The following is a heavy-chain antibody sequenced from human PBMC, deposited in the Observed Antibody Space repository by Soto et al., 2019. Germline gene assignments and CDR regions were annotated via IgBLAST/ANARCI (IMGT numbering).Heavy chain of an antibody. CDR3: ARGRGYSYGLDP. CDR2: ISYSGTT. CDR1: GDSISSNTNY. J-gene: IGHJ5*02. Sequence: QVQLQESGPGLVKPSQTLSLTCTVSGDSISSNTNYWSWIRQPPGEGLEWIGFISYSGTTSYSPALKRRVAISLDTSKNQFSLILSSVTATDTAVYYCARGRGYSYGLDPWGQGTLVTVSS. D-gene: IGHD5-18*01. V-gene: IGHV4-30-4*01.